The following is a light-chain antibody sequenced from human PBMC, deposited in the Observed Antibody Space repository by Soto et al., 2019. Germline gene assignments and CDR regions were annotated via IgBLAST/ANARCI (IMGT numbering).Light chain of an antibody. J-gene: IGKJ3*01. CDR1: QSVSSSY. CDR3: QKYGSSPFT. Sequence: EIVLTQSPGTLSLSPGERATLSCRASQSVSSSYLAWYQQKPGQAPRLLIYGASSRATGIPDRFSGSGSGTDFTLTIRRLEPEDFAVYYCQKYGSSPFTFGPGTKVDIK. V-gene: IGKV3-20*01. CDR2: GAS.